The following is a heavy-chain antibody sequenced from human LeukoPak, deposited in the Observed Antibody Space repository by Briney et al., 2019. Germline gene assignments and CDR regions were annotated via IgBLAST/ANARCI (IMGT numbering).Heavy chain of an antibody. CDR2: IIPIFGTA. J-gene: IGHJ4*02. CDR1: GGTFSSYA. D-gene: IGHD3-22*01. CDR3: ARRKQSYYYDSSGYYYVFDY. Sequence: SVKVSCKASGGTFSSYAISWVRQTPGQGLEWMGGIIPIFGTANYAQKFQGRVTIATDESTSTAYMELSSLRSEDTAVYYCARRKQSYYYDSSGYYYVFDYWGQGTLVTVSS. V-gene: IGHV1-69*05.